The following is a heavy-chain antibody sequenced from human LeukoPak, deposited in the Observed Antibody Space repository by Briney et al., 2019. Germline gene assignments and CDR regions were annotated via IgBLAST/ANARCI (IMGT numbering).Heavy chain of an antibody. Sequence: ASVKVSCKASGYTFTNYHIDWVRQAPGQGLEWMGWVSTNDGNTVYAQRLQGRVTMTTDTSTSVAYMELRSLTSDDTAVYYCTRAPPGMTMMTDYWGQGTLVTVSS. CDR2: VSTNDGNT. D-gene: IGHD3-22*01. V-gene: IGHV1-18*01. CDR1: GYTFTNYH. CDR3: TRAPPGMTMMTDY. J-gene: IGHJ4*02.